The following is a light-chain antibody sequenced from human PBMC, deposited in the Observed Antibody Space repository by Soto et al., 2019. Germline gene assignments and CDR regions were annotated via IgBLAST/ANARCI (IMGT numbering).Light chain of an antibody. CDR3: ATWDDSLNGLV. Sequence: QSVLTQPPSASGTPGQRVTLSCSGSSSNIGSNALNLYQQLPGSAPQLLIYRNNQRPSGVPDRFSGSKSGTSASLAISGLESEGKAAYYCATWDDSLNGLVFGGGTKLTVL. CDR2: RNN. J-gene: IGLJ3*02. V-gene: IGLV1-44*01. CDR1: SSNIGSNA.